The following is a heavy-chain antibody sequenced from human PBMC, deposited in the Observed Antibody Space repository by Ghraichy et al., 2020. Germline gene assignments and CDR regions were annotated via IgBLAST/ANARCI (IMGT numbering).Heavy chain of an antibody. CDR3: ARGSKVVRFYYYDAMDV. J-gene: IGHJ6*02. Sequence: GGSLRLSCSVSGFTFSGYSMNWVRKAPGKGLEWLAYITSSGSFRYYADSVKGRFTISRDNAKNSLDLQMNSLRDEDTAVYYCARGSKVVRFYYYDAMDVWGRGTTVTVSS. V-gene: IGHV3-48*02. D-gene: IGHD2-21*01. CDR1: GFTFSGYS. CDR2: ITSSGSFR.